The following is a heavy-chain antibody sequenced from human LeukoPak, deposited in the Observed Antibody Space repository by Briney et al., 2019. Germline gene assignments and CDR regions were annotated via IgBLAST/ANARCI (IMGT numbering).Heavy chain of an antibody. J-gene: IGHJ4*02. CDR3: ARAVHPGYIDWLPRLGGYDY. Sequence: GGSLRPSCAASAFTFSSYSMNWVRQAPGKGLGWVSSIISSSSYIYYADSVKGRFTISRDNGKNSLYLQMNSLRAEDTAVYYWARAVHPGYIDWLPRLGGYDYWGQGALVTVSS. CDR2: IISSSSYI. D-gene: IGHD3-9*01. CDR1: AFTFSSYS. V-gene: IGHV3-21*01.